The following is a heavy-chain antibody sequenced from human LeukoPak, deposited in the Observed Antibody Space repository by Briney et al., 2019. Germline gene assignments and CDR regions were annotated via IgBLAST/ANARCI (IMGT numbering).Heavy chain of an antibody. D-gene: IGHD2-2*01. CDR1: GYTFTGFY. V-gene: IGHV1-2*06. CDR2: INPNSGGT. Sequence: ASVRVSCKASGYTFTGFYIYWVRQAPGQWLEWMGRINPNSGGTNYAQKFQGRVTMTRDTSISTAYMELSRLRSDDTAVYFCARDLGSTRGYWGQGTLVTVSS. CDR3: ARDLGSTRGY. J-gene: IGHJ4*02.